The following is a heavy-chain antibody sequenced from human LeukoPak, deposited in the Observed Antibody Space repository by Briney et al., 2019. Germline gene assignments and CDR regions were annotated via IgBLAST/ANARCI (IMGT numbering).Heavy chain of an antibody. CDR1: GGSISSYY. J-gene: IGHJ4*02. D-gene: IGHD3-3*01. CDR2: IYYSGST. Sequence: SETLSLTCTVSGGSISSYYWSWIRQPPGKGLEWIGYIYYSGSTNYNPSLKSRVTISVDTPKNQFSLKLSSVTAADTAVYYCARAQGHYDFWSGYYARYYFDYWGQGTLVTVSS. V-gene: IGHV4-59*01. CDR3: ARAQGHYDFWSGYYARYYFDY.